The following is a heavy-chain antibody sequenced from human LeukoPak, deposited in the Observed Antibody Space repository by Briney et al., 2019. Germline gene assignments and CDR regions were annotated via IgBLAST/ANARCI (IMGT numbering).Heavy chain of an antibody. V-gene: IGHV3-7*01. Sequence: GGSLRLSCAASGFTFSDYWMSWVRRAPGKGLEWVANIRKGGSEKYYVDSVKGRFIISRDNDKNSLYLQMNSLRAEDTAVYYCARDAPRISGSSLIYWGQGTLVTVSS. J-gene: IGHJ4*02. CDR1: GFTFSDYW. CDR2: IRKGGSEK. CDR3: ARDAPRISGSSLIY. D-gene: IGHD3-16*02.